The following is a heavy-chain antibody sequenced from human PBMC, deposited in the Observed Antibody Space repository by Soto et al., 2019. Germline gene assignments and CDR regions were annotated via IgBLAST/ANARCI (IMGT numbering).Heavy chain of an antibody. J-gene: IGHJ4*01. CDR3: AKGGPDGFCSGGRCYFDY. CDR2: ISWNSNII. D-gene: IGHD2-15*01. V-gene: IGHV3-9*01. Sequence: EVQLLESGGGLVQPGRSLRLSCAASGFTFDDYAMHWVRRVPGKGLEWVSSISWNSNIIGYADSVKGRFTISRDNAKNSLYLQMNSLRPEDTALYYCAKGGPDGFCSGGRCYFDYWGHGTLVTVSS. CDR1: GFTFDDYA.